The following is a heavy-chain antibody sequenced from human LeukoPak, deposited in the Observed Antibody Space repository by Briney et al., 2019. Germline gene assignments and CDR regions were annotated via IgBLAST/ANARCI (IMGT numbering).Heavy chain of an antibody. CDR2: INPSGGST. CDR1: GYTFTSYY. Sequence: ASVKVSCKASGYTFTSYYMHWVRQAPGQGLEWMGIINPSGGSTSYAQKFQGRVTMTRDTSTSTVYMELSSLRSEDTAAYYCASNPYCGGDCYYYYYYGMDVWGQGTTVTVSS. J-gene: IGHJ6*02. CDR3: ASNPYCGGDCYYYYYYGMDV. D-gene: IGHD2-21*02. V-gene: IGHV1-46*01.